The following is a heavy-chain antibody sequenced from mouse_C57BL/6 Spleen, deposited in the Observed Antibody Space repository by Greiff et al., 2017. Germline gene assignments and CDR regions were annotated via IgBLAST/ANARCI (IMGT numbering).Heavy chain of an antibody. CDR3: ARWDYYGSSGGY. J-gene: IGHJ2*01. V-gene: IGHV1-39*01. Sequence: EVQLQQSGPELVKPGASVKISCKASGYSFTDYNMNWVKQRNGKSLEWIGVINPNYGTTSYNPKLTGKATLTVDQSSSTAYMQLNSLTSEDSVVYYCARWDYYGSSGGYWGQGTTLTVSS. CDR2: INPNYGTT. CDR1: GYSFTDYN. D-gene: IGHD1-1*01.